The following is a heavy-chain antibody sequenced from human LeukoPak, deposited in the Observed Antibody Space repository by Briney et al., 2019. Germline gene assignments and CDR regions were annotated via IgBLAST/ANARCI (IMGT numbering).Heavy chain of an antibody. V-gene: IGHV3-23*01. Sequence: GGSLRLSCEASGVTFSSYVMSWVRQAPGKGPEWVSGISGSGSGTYYADSVKGRFAISRDNSKNTLYLQMNSLRAEDTAVYYCVQEGPRGLAFGIWGQGTKVTVSS. CDR1: GVTFSSYV. CDR2: ISGSGSGT. CDR3: VQEGPRGLAFGI. J-gene: IGHJ3*02.